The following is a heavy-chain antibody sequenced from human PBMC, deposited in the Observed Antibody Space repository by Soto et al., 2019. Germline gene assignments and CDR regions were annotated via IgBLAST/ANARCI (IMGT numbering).Heavy chain of an antibody. J-gene: IGHJ6*02. CDR2: IKQDGSEK. CDR3: ASLPYDFWSGYGMDV. D-gene: IGHD3-3*01. Sequence: PGGSLRLSCAASGFTFSSYWMSWVRQAPGKGLEWVANIKQDGSEKYYVDSVKGRFTISRDNAKNSLYLQMNSLRAEDTAVYYCASLPYDFWSGYGMDVWGQGTTVTSP. V-gene: IGHV3-7*01. CDR1: GFTFSSYW.